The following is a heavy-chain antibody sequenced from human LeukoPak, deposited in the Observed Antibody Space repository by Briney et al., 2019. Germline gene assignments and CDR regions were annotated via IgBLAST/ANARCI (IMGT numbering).Heavy chain of an antibody. V-gene: IGHV4-4*02. CDR1: GGSISSNNW. CDR3: ARGGRNWIDP. Sequence: SETLSLTCAVSGGSISSNNWWGWVRQPPGKGLEWIGYVSNSGSTNYNPSLKSRVTISLDTSKSQFSLKVRSLTAADTAVYYCARGGRNWIDPWGQGTLVTVSS. CDR2: VSNSGST. J-gene: IGHJ5*02.